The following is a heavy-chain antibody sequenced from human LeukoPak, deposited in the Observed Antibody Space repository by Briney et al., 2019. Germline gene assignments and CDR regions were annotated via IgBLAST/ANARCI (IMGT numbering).Heavy chain of an antibody. CDR2: ISSSSSYI. V-gene: IGHV3-21*01. CDR1: RFTFSSYS. D-gene: IGHD3-3*01. Sequence: GGSLRLSCAASRFTFSSYSMNWVRQAPGKGLEWVSSISSSSSYIYYADSVKGRFTISRDNAKNSLYLQMNSLRAEDTAVYYCARDQTYYDFWSGYPNPFDYWGQGTLVTVSS. J-gene: IGHJ4*02. CDR3: ARDQTYYDFWSGYPNPFDY.